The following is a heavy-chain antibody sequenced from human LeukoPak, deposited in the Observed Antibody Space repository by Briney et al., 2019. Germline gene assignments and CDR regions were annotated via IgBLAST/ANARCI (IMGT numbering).Heavy chain of an antibody. CDR2: IYSGGST. CDR1: GFTVSSNY. CDR3: ARPYRGYFDY. D-gene: IGHD1-14*01. J-gene: IGHJ4*02. V-gene: IGHV3-66*04. Sequence: HTGRSLRLSCAASGFTVSSNYMSWVRQAPGKGLEWVSVIYSGGSTYYADSVKGRFTISRDNSKNTLYLQMNSLRAEDTAVYYCARPYRGYFDYWGQGTLVTVSS.